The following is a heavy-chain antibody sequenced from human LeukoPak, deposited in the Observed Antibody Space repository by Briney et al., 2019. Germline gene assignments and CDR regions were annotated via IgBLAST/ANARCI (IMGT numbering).Heavy chain of an antibody. CDR1: GYTFTSYG. Sequence: ASVKVSCKASGYTFTSYGISWVRQAPGQGLEWMGWISAYNGNTNYAQKLQGRVTMTTDTSTSTAYMELRSLRSDDTAVYYCARAKPYYYDSSGYYRLAHAFDIWGQGTMVTVSS. CDR2: ISAYNGNT. CDR3: ARAKPYYYDSSGYYRLAHAFDI. V-gene: IGHV1-18*01. J-gene: IGHJ3*02. D-gene: IGHD3-22*01.